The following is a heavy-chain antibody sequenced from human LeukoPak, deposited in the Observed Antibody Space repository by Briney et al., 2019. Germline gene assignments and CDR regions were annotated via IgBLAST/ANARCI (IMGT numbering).Heavy chain of an antibody. Sequence: SVKVSCKTSGGPFSNYAVTWVRQAPGQGLKWMGGIIPLYGSTTYAQKFEGRITITADESASTVYMELSSLTSEDTAVYYCARISGSYFAFWGQGTLVTVSS. V-gene: IGHV1-69*13. D-gene: IGHD1-26*01. CDR1: GGPFSNYA. CDR3: ARISGSYFAF. J-gene: IGHJ4*02. CDR2: IIPLYGST.